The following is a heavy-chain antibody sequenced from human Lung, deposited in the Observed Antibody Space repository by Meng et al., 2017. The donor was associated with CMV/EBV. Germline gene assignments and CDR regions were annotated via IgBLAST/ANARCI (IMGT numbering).Heavy chain of an antibody. J-gene: IGHJ4*02. D-gene: IGHD4-17*01. CDR1: GFTFSNSW. CDR2: IKSKTDGRST. CDR3: TKDAPSYDYGDYALDY. Sequence: GGSLRLXCAASGFTFSNSWMSWVRQAPGKGLEWVGRIKSKTDGRSTDYAAHVECRFTSSRYDSKNSLYLQMISMKTEDTAVYYCTKDAPSYDYGDYALDYWGQGTXVTVSS. V-gene: IGHV3-15*01.